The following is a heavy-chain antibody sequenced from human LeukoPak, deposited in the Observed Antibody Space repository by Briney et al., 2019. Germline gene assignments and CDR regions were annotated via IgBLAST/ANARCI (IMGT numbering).Heavy chain of an antibody. CDR2: IYYSGST. J-gene: IGHJ2*01. CDR1: GGSISSYY. Sequence: SETLSLACTVSGGSISSYYWSWIRQPPGKGLEWIGYIYYSGSTTYNPSLKSRVTISVDTSKNQFSLKVNSVTAADTAVYYCARARQDPYWYFDLWGRDTLVTVSS. V-gene: IGHV4-59*12. CDR3: ARARQDPYWYFDL.